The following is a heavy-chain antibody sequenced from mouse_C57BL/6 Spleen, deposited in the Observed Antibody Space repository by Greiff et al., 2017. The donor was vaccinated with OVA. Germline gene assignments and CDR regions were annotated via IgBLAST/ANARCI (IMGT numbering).Heavy chain of an antibody. CDR3: ARRMITTRGVDY. D-gene: IGHD2-4*01. CDR2: IDPSDSYT. J-gene: IGHJ2*01. CDR1: GYTFTSYW. Sequence: QVQLQQPGAELVMPGASVKLSCKASGYTFTSYWMHWVKQRPGQGLEWIGEIDPSDSYTNYNQKFKGKSTLTVDKSSSTAYMQLSSLTSEDSAVYYCARRMITTRGVDYWGQGTTLTVSS. V-gene: IGHV1-69*01.